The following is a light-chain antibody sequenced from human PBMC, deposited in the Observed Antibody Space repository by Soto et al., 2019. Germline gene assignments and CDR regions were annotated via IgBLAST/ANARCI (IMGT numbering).Light chain of an antibody. CDR2: EVS. V-gene: IGLV2-14*01. CDR1: SSDVGGYNY. J-gene: IGLJ1*01. Sequence: QSALTQPASVSGSPGQSITISCTGTSSDVGGYNYVSWYQQHPGKAPKLMIYEVSNRPSGVSNRLSGSKSGNTASLTISGLQAEDEADYYCNSYTSTSTSYVFGTGTKVTVL. CDR3: NSYTSTSTSYV.